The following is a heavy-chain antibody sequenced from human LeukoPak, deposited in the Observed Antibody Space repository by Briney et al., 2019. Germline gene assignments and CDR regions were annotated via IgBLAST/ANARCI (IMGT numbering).Heavy chain of an antibody. CDR3: ARSLTVAREYNYGYGY. D-gene: IGHD5-18*01. Sequence: GESLQISSKGSGSRFPTYWIGWVRQMPGKGLEWMGIIYPGDSDTRYSPSFQGQVTISADKSISTAYLQWSSLKASDTAMYYCARSLTVAREYNYGYGYWGQGTLVTVSS. J-gene: IGHJ4*02. V-gene: IGHV5-51*01. CDR2: IYPGDSDT. CDR1: GSRFPTYW.